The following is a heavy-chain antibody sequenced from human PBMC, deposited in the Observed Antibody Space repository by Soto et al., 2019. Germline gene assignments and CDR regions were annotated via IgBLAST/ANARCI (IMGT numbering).Heavy chain of an antibody. D-gene: IGHD6-19*01. CDR2: TYYSGST. CDR1: GGSISSYY. Sequence: SETLSLTCTVSGGSISSYYWSWIRQPPGKGLEWIGYTYYSGSTNYNPSLKSRVTISVDTSKNQFSLKLSSVTAADTAVYYCARAVAGRHYYYYGMDVWGQGTTVTVSS. CDR3: ARAVAGRHYYYYGMDV. V-gene: IGHV4-59*01. J-gene: IGHJ6*02.